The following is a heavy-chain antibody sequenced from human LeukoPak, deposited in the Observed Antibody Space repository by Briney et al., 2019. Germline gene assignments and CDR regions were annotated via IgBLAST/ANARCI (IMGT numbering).Heavy chain of an antibody. V-gene: IGHV1-2*03. D-gene: IGHD6-6*01. J-gene: IGHJ4*02. CDR2: INPNSGGT. Sequence: LVASVKVSCKASGYTFTGYYMHWVRQAPGQGLEWMGWINPNSGGTNYAQKFQGRVTMTRDTSISTAYMELSRLRSDDTAVYYCARAFNPYGSSSGMGYWGQGTLVTVSS. CDR3: ARAFNPYGSSSGMGY. CDR1: GYTFTGYY.